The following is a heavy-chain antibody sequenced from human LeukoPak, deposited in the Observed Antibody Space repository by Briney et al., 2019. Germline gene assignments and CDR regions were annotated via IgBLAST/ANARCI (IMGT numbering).Heavy chain of an antibody. D-gene: IGHD3-16*01. CDR2: IYYSGST. J-gene: IGHJ2*01. Sequence: SETLSLTCTVSGGSISSYYWSWIRQPPGKGLEWIGYIYYSGSTNYNPSLKSRVTISVDTSKNQFSLKLSSVTAADTAVYYCASTFGSDNWYFDLWGRGTLVTVSS. V-gene: IGHV4-59*08. CDR3: ASTFGSDNWYFDL. CDR1: GGSISSYY.